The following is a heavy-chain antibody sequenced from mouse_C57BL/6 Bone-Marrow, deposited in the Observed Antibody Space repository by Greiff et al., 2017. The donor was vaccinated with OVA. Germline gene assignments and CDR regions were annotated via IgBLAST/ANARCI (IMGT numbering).Heavy chain of an antibody. CDR2: INPGSGGT. CDR1: GYAFTNYL. V-gene: IGHV1-54*01. CDR3: ARSHWEGDY. Sequence: VQLKESGAELVRPGTSVKVSCKASGYAFTNYLIEWVKQRPGQGLEWIGVINPGSGGTNYNEKFKGKATLTADKSSSTAYMQLSSLTSEDSAVYFCARSHWEGDYWGQGTTLTVSS. J-gene: IGHJ2*01. D-gene: IGHD4-1*01.